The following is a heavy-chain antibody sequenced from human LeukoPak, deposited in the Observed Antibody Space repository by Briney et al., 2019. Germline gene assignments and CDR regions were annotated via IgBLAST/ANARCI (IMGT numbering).Heavy chain of an antibody. D-gene: IGHD2-21*02. CDR2: ISSSSNDI. CDR3: AKDSYQGDWGLDAFDV. CDR1: GFTFSSYS. J-gene: IGHJ3*01. Sequence: GGSLRLSCAASGFTFSSYSMNWVRQAPGKGLEWVSSISSSSNDIYTADSVKGRFTISRDNAKNSLYLQMNSLRAEDTAVYYCAKDSYQGDWGLDAFDVWGQGTMVTVSS. V-gene: IGHV3-21*01.